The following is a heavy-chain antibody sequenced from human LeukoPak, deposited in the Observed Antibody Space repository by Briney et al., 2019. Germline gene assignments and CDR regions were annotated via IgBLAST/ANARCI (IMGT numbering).Heavy chain of an antibody. D-gene: IGHD2-15*01. V-gene: IGHV1-2*02. Sequence: ASVKLSCKASGYTFSNSYIHWVRQAPGQGLEWMGWISPKSGGTDYAQRFQGRVTMTRDMSISTVYMELSRLRYDDTALYYCARVEDRIFHYWGQGTLVTVSS. CDR3: ARVEDRIFHY. J-gene: IGHJ1*01. CDR1: GYTFSNSY. CDR2: ISPKSGGT.